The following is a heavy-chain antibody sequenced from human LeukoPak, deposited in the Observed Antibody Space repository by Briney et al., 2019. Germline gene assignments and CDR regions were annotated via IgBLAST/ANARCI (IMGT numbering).Heavy chain of an antibody. CDR2: ISSSSSYI. CDR1: GFSFSNAW. CDR3: ARVRGYGDYLYDY. V-gene: IGHV3-21*01. J-gene: IGHJ4*02. D-gene: IGHD4-17*01. Sequence: PGGSLRLSCAASGFSFSNAWMNWVRQAPGKGLEWVSSISSSSSYIYYADSVKGRFTISRDNAKNSLYLQMNSLRAEDTAVYYCARVRGYGDYLYDYWGQGTLVTVSS.